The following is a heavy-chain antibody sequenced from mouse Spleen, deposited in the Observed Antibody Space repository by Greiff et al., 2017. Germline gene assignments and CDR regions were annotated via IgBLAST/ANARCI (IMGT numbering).Heavy chain of an antibody. CDR2: ISSGGGNT. CDR1: GFTFSSYA. Sequence: DVKLVESGGGLVKPGGSLKLSCAASGFTFSSYAMSWVRQTPEKRLEWVAYISSGGGNTYYPDSVKGRFTISRDNAKNTLYLQMSSLRSEDTALYYCARDWGLRFAYWGQGTLVTVSA. J-gene: IGHJ3*01. D-gene: IGHD2-4*01. CDR3: ARDWGLRFAY. V-gene: IGHV5-9*01.